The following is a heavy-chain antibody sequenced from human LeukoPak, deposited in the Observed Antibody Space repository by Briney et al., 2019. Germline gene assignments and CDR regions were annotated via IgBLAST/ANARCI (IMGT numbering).Heavy chain of an antibody. CDR1: GFTFSSYW. Sequence: GGSLRLSCAVSGFTFSSYWMSWVRQAPGKGLEWVANIKQDGSEKYYVDSVKGRFTISRDNAKNSLYLQMNSLRAEDTAVYYCARDRYYDILTGYSSPSYYFDYWGQGTLVTVSS. V-gene: IGHV3-7*01. CDR2: IKQDGSEK. J-gene: IGHJ4*02. CDR3: ARDRYYDILTGYSSPSYYFDY. D-gene: IGHD3-9*01.